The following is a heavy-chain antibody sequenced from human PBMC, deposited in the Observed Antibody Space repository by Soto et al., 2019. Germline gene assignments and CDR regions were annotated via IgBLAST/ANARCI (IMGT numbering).Heavy chain of an antibody. CDR1: GFTFRSYS. CDR2: ISSSSSSV. D-gene: IGHD2-15*01. Sequence: GSLRLSCAASGFTFRSYSMNWVRQAPGKGQEWVSYISSSSSSVYYADSVKGRFATSRDNAKNSLFLQMNSLRAEDTAVYYCARDPGLHCSGGTCTYYFDYWGQGTLVTVSS. V-gene: IGHV3-48*01. J-gene: IGHJ4*02. CDR3: ARDPGLHCSGGTCTYYFDY.